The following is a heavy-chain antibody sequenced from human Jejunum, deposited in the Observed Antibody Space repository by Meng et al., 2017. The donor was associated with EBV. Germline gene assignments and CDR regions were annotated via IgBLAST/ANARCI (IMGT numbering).Heavy chain of an antibody. Sequence: GGLGEGLVQPGEAIMLSCAASGFTLRSYWMHWVRQAPGKGLVWVSRISSDGRSITYADSVKGRFTISRDNAKNTLYLQMNSLRVEDTAVYYCATGQGDSRYYFDSWSQGTLVTVSS. CDR2: ISSDGRSI. J-gene: IGHJ4*02. V-gene: IGHV3-74*01. CDR1: GFTLRSYW. D-gene: IGHD3-10*01. CDR3: ATGQGDSRYYFDS.